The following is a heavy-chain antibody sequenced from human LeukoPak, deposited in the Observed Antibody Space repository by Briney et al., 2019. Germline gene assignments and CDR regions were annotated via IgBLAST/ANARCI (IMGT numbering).Heavy chain of an antibody. Sequence: SETLSLTCTDSGGSISSGDYYWRWIRQPPGKGLEWIGYIYYSGSTYYNPSLKSRVTISVDTSKNQFSLKLSSVAAADTAVYYCARGYGEGDFDYWGQGTLVTVSS. J-gene: IGHJ4*02. CDR1: GGSISSGDYY. CDR2: IYYSGST. CDR3: ARGYGEGDFDY. D-gene: IGHD4-17*01. V-gene: IGHV4-30-4*02.